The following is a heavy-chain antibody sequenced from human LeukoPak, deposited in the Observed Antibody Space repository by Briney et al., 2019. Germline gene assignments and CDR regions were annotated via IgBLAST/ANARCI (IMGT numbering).Heavy chain of an antibody. Sequence: PSETLSLTCTVSGDSISTTNSYRGWIRQPPGKGLEWIGSLYYSGSSYYNPSLKSRVTISADTSKNQFSLKLTSVTAADTAGYYCVIMAGYWGQGTLVTVSS. CDR2: LYYSGSS. J-gene: IGHJ4*02. CDR3: VIMAGY. CDR1: GDSISTTNSY. D-gene: IGHD3-10*01. V-gene: IGHV4-39*01.